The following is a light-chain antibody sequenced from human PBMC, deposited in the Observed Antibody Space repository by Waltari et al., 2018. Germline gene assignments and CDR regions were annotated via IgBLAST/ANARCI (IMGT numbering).Light chain of an antibody. J-gene: IGKJ2*01. CDR3: QQYYTTPYT. V-gene: IGKV4-1*01. CDR1: QSVFYSSKNKNN. Sequence: DIVMTQSPDSLAVSLGERATINCKSSQSVFYSSKNKNNLAWYQQKPGQPPKLLIYWASTRESGGPDRFGGSGSGTDFTLTISSLQAEDVAVYYCQQYYTTPYTFGQGTKLEIK. CDR2: WAS.